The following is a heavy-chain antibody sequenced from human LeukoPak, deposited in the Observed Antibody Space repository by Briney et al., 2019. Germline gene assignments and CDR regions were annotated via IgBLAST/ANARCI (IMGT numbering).Heavy chain of an antibody. J-gene: IGHJ3*02. V-gene: IGHV4-59*12. CDR2: IYYSGST. CDR3: AREERFRRGGSTVVAAYDAFDI. D-gene: IGHD2-15*01. CDR1: GGSISSYY. Sequence: SETLSLTCTVSGGSISSYYWSWIRQPPGKGLEWIGYIYYSGSTNYNPSLKSRVTISVDTSKNQFSLKLSSVTAADTAVYYCAREERFRRGGSTVVAAYDAFDIWGQGTMVTVSS.